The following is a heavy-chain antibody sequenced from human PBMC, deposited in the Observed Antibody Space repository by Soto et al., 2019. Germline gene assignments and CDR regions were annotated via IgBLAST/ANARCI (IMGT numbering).Heavy chain of an antibody. CDR3: ARAPRWSSSSRGGFDY. CDR2: ISYDGSNK. D-gene: IGHD6-6*01. Sequence: GGSLRLSCAASGFTFSSYAMHWVRQAPGKGLEWVAVISYDGSNKYYADSVKGRFTISRDNSKNTLYLQMNSLRAEDTAVYYCARAPRWSSSSRGGFDYWGQGTLVTVSS. CDR1: GFTFSSYA. V-gene: IGHV3-30-3*01. J-gene: IGHJ4*02.